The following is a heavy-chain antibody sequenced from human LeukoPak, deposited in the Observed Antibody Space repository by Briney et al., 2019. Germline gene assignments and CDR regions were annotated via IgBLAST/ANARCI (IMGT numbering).Heavy chain of an antibody. CDR3: ARVDSAWALHF. CDR2: IWYDGSKK. V-gene: IGHV3-33*01. Sequence: GRSLRLSCAASGFTFSGSGMHWVRQAPGKGLEWVVIIWYDGSKKYYADSVKGRFTISRDNSKNTLYLEMNSLRAEDTAVYYCARVDSAWALHFWGQGTLVTVSS. D-gene: IGHD6-19*01. J-gene: IGHJ4*02. CDR1: GFTFSGSG.